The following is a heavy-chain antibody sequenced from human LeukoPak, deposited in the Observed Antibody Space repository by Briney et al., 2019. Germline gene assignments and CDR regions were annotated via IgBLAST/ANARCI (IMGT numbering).Heavy chain of an antibody. CDR1: GYTFTSYG. CDR3: ARTWFGEFPDWFDP. D-gene: IGHD3-10*01. CDR2: ISAYNGNT. Sequence: ASVKVSCKASGYTFTSYGISWVRQAPGQGLEWMGWISAYNGNTNYAQKLQGRVIMTTDTSTSTAYMELRSLRSDDTAVYYCARTWFGEFPDWFDPWGQGTLVTVSS. V-gene: IGHV1-18*01. J-gene: IGHJ5*02.